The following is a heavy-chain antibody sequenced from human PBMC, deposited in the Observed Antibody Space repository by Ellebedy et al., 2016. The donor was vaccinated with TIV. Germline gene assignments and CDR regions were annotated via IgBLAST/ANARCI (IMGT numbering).Heavy chain of an antibody. Sequence: ASMKVSCXASGYTFTSYDINWVRQATGQGPEWMGWMNPNSGNTGYAQKFQGRISMTRNTSISTAYMELSSLRSEDTAVYYCARVFATGVRHLPWWGQGTLVTVSS. J-gene: IGHJ4*02. V-gene: IGHV1-8*01. CDR2: MNPNSGNT. CDR3: ARVFATGVRHLPW. CDR1: GYTFTSYD. D-gene: IGHD4-23*01.